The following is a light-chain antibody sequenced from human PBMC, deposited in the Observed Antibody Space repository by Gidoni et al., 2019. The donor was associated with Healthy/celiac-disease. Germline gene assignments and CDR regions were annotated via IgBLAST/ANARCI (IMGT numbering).Light chain of an antibody. Sequence: SYVLTQPPPVSVAPGKTARITCGGNNIGSKSVHWYQQRPGQAPVLVIYYDSDRPSGIPERFSGSNSGNTATLTISRVEAGDEADYYCQVWDSSSDEVFGGGTKLTVL. CDR1: NIGSKS. CDR3: QVWDSSSDEV. J-gene: IGLJ2*01. CDR2: YDS. V-gene: IGLV3-21*04.